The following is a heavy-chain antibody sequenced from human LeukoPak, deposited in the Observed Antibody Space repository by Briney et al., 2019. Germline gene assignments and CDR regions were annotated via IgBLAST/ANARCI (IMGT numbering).Heavy chain of an antibody. Sequence: KPSETLSLTCAVYGGSFSGYYWSWIRQPPGKGLEWIGEINHSGSTNYNPSLKSRVTISVDTSKNQFSLKLSSVTAADTAVYCCARGNYRGYFDYWGQGTLVTVSS. J-gene: IGHJ4*02. D-gene: IGHD1-7*01. CDR2: INHSGST. CDR1: GGSFSGYY. CDR3: ARGNYRGYFDY. V-gene: IGHV4-34*01.